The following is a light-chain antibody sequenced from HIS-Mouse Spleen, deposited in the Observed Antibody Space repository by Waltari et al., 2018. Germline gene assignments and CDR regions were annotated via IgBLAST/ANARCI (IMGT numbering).Light chain of an antibody. J-gene: IGLJ1*01. Sequence: SYVLTQPPSVSVAPGQTARITCGGNNIGKKSVHWYQQKPGQAPVLVVYDDSDRPSGIPGRFSGSNSGNTATLTISRVEAGDEADYYCQVWDSSSDRVFGTGTKVTVL. CDR1: NIGKKS. CDR2: DDS. CDR3: QVWDSSSDRV. V-gene: IGLV3-21*02.